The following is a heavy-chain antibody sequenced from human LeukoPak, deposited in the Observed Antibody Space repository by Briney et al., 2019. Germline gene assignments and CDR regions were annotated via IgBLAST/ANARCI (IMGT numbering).Heavy chain of an antibody. D-gene: IGHD4-17*01. Sequence: HPGGSLRLSCTASGFTFSSYAMHWVRQAPGKGLEWVSGIFGSGGSAHYADSVKGRFTISRDNSQNTVYLQMNSLRAEDTAVYYCAKGMTTVTFGYWGQGTLVTVSS. CDR3: AKGMTTVTFGY. V-gene: IGHV3-23*01. CDR2: IFGSGGSA. CDR1: GFTFSSYA. J-gene: IGHJ4*02.